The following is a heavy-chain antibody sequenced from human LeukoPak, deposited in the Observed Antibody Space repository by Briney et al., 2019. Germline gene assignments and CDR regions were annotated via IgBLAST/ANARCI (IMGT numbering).Heavy chain of an antibody. J-gene: IGHJ4*02. CDR3: ARVNSSFLVGLSPHDNHYYFDY. V-gene: IGHV3-48*01. D-gene: IGHD6-6*01. CDR1: GFTFSSYS. Sequence: GGSLRLSCAASGFTFSSYSMNWVRQAPGKGLEWVSYISSSSSTIYYADSVKGRFTISRDNAKNSLYLQMNSLRAEDTAVYYCARVNSSFLVGLSPHDNHYYFDYWGQGTLVTVSS. CDR2: ISSSSSTI.